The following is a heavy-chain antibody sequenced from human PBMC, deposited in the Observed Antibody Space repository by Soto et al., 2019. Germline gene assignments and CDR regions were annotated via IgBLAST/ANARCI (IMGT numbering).Heavy chain of an antibody. Sequence: PSETLSLTCTVSGGSISSSSYYWGWIRQPPGKGLEWIGSIYYSGSTYYNPSLKSRVTISVDTSKNQFSLKLSSVTAADTAVYYCARLGNYYGSGSYYLYYYYGMDVWGQGTTVS. CDR1: GGSISSSSYY. V-gene: IGHV4-39*01. D-gene: IGHD3-10*01. CDR2: IYYSGST. J-gene: IGHJ6*02. CDR3: ARLGNYYGSGSYYLYYYYGMDV.